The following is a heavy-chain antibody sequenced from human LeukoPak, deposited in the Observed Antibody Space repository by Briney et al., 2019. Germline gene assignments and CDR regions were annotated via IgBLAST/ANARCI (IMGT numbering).Heavy chain of an antibody. Sequence: GASVKVSCKASGYIFTKYGVSWVRQAPGQGLEWMGWISAYNGNTNYVQKFQGRVTLTTDTSTNTAYMELTSLRSDDTAVYYCTRDPGKQLSFFVSYYGMDVWGQGTTVTVSS. D-gene: IGHD3-16*02. J-gene: IGHJ6*02. V-gene: IGHV1-18*01. CDR2: ISAYNGNT. CDR1: GYIFTKYG. CDR3: TRDPGKQLSFFVSYYGMDV.